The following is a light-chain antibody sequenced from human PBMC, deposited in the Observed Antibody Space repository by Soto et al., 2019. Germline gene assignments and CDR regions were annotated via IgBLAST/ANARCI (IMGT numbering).Light chain of an antibody. J-gene: IGKJ4*01. CDR1: QSVSIN. CDR2: GAS. Sequence: EIVMTKAPATLSVSPGERATVSCRASQSVSINLTWYQQKPGQAPRLLIYGASTRATGIPGRFSDSGSGTEFTLTISSLQSEDFAVYYCQQYNSWPLLFGGGNKVDI. CDR3: QQYNSWPLL. V-gene: IGKV3-15*01.